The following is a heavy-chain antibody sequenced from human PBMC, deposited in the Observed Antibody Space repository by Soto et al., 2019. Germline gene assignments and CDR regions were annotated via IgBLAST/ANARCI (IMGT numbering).Heavy chain of an antibody. Sequence: GGSLRLSCAASGFTFSSYSMNWVRQAPGKGLEWVSYISSSSSTIYYADSVKGRFTISRDNAKNSLYLQMNSLRAEDTAVYYCARELITTGNLYNWFDPWGQGTLVTVSS. J-gene: IGHJ5*02. CDR3: ARELITTGNLYNWFDP. V-gene: IGHV3-48*01. CDR1: GFTFSSYS. D-gene: IGHD3-22*01. CDR2: ISSSSSTI.